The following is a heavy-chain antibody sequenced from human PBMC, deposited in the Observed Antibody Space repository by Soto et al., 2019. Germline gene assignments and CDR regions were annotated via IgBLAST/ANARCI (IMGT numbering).Heavy chain of an antibody. V-gene: IGHV3-23*01. D-gene: IGHD3-10*01. CDR1: GFTFSHFA. CDR3: AKKYHYGSGTYLYYFDY. J-gene: IGHJ4*02. CDR2: LSGGDDST. Sequence: EVQLLESGGGLVQPGGSLRLSCAASGFTFSHFAMSWVRQAPGKGLEWVSTLSGGDDSTYYADSVKDRFTISRDNSTNTLYLQLNSLRAEDTAVYYCAKKYHYGSGTYLYYFDYWGQGTLVTVSS.